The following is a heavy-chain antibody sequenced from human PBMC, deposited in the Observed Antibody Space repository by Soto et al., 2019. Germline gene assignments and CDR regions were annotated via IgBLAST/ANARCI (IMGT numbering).Heavy chain of an antibody. V-gene: IGHV1-18*01. CDR1: DNTFTYHG. D-gene: IGHD2-8*02. CDR3: AATGGHYFGLDV. Sequence: QAQLVQSGSEVKRPGASVKVSCRCSDNTFTYHGINWVRQAPGQGLEWLGWISGYNANTKDAQKFQDRVTMTADTSTRTAYLEVRSLTSDDSGIYFCAATGGHYFGLDVWGQGTTVTVSS. J-gene: IGHJ6*02. CDR2: ISGYNANT.